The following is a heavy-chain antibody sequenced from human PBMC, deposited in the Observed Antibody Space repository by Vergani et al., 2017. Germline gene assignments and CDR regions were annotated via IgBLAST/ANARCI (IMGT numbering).Heavy chain of an antibody. CDR1: GFTFSSYA. Sequence: QVQLVESGGGVVQPGRSLRLSCAASGFTFSSYAMHWVRQAPGKGLEWVAVISYDGSNKYYADSVKGRFTISRDNSKNTLYLQMNSLRAEDTAVYYCAKVEGMGVAYFDYWGQGTLVTVSS. V-gene: IGHV3-30*07. D-gene: IGHD2-21*01. CDR3: AKVEGMGVAYFDY. CDR2: ISYDGSNK. J-gene: IGHJ4*02.